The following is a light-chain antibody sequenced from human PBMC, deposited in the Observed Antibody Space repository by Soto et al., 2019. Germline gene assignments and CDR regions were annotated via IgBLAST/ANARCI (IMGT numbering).Light chain of an antibody. J-gene: IGLJ1*01. V-gene: IGLV1-51*01. CDR1: RSNLGTYY. Sequence: QSVLTQPPSVSAAPGQKIIISCSGSRSNLGTYYVSWYHQLPGTAPKVVIYDKSRRPSGIPDRFSGSKSGTSATLVITGLQTGDEGDYSCGAWDSSLGVYVFGGGTKLTVL. CDR2: DKS. CDR3: GAWDSSLGVYV.